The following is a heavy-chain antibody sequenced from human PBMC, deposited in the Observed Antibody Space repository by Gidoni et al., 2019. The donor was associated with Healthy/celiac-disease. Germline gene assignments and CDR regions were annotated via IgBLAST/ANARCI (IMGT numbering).Heavy chain of an antibody. D-gene: IGHD6-19*01. CDR1: GGSISSYY. CDR2: IYYSGST. CDR3: ARGRGGWYERRLDY. Sequence: QVQLQESGPGLAQSSEPPPLTRTAPGGSISSYYCSRIRQPPGKELEWIGYIYYSGSTNYNPSLKSRVTISVDTSKNQFSLKLSSVTAADTAVYYCARGRGGWYERRLDYWGQGTLVTVSS. V-gene: IGHV4-59*01. J-gene: IGHJ4*02.